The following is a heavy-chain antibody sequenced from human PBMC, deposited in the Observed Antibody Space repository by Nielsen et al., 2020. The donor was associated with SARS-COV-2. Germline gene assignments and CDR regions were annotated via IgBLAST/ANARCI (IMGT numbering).Heavy chain of an antibody. CDR2: IYSGGST. J-gene: IGHJ4*02. V-gene: IGHV3-66*01. CDR3: AREGGGEQLEPPYY. D-gene: IGHD6-13*01. CDR1: GFTVSSNY. Sequence: GGSLRLSCAASGFTVSSNYMSWVRQAPGKGLEWVSVIYSGGSTCYADSVKGRFTISRDNSKNTLYLQMNSLRAEDTAVYYWAREGGGEQLEPPYYWGQGILVTVSS.